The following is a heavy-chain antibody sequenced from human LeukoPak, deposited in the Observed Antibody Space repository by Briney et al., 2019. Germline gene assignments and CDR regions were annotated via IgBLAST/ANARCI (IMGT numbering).Heavy chain of an antibody. CDR2: ISGSGGST. Sequence: TGGSLRLSCAASGFTFSSYAMSWVRQAPGKGLEWVSAISGSGGSTYYADSVKGRFTISRDNSKNTLYLQMNSLRAEDTAVYYCAKDGVAGTVWGYYGMDVWGQGTTVTVSS. V-gene: IGHV3-23*01. J-gene: IGHJ6*02. CDR1: GFTFSSYA. CDR3: AKDGVAGTVWGYYGMDV. D-gene: IGHD6-19*01.